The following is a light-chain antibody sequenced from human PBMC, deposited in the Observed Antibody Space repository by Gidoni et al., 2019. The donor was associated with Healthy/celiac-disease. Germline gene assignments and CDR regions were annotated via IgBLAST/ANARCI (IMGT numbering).Light chain of an antibody. J-gene: IGLJ3*02. CDR3: QSYDSSLSGSAV. Sequence: QSVLTPPPSVSSAPGQRVTISCTGSSSNIGAGYDVHWSQQLPGTAPKLLIHGNSNRRSGVPDRCSGSKSGTSAALAITGLQAEDEADDYCQSYDSSLSGSAVFGGGTKLTVL. CDR2: GNS. CDR1: SSNIGAGYD. V-gene: IGLV1-40*01.